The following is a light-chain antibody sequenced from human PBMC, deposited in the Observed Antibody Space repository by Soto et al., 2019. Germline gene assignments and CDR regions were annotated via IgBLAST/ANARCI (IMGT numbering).Light chain of an antibody. CDR1: SSDVGDYNY. J-gene: IGLJ2*01. Sequence: QSVLTQPASVSGSPGQSITISCTGTSSDVGDYNYVSWYQQHPGKAPRLMIYDVNNRPSGVSNRFCGSKSGNTASLTISGLQAEDEDDYYCSSYTSSTTVAFGGGTKVTVL. V-gene: IGLV2-14*01. CDR3: SSYTSSTTVA. CDR2: DVN.